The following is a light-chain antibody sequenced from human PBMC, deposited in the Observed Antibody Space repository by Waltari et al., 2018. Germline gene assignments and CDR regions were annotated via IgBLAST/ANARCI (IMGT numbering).Light chain of an antibody. CDR3: QVWDSSPLQGV. J-gene: IGLJ1*01. CDR2: YNN. CDR1: NIGSKS. V-gene: IGLV3-21*04. Sequence: SYVLTQPPSVSVAPTNTARITCGGNNIGSKSVHWYQQKPGQAPLLVIYYNNDRPSGMTGRFSGFNAGITATVTISRVEAGDEADYYCQVWDSSPLQGVFGSGTTVTVL.